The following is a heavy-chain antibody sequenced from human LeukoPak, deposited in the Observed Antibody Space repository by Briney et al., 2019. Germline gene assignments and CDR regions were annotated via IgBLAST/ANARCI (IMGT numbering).Heavy chain of an antibody. CDR3: AKQPRNYYGSGSPDAFDI. CDR1: GFTFSSYG. CDR2: IRYDGSNK. D-gene: IGHD3-10*01. J-gene: IGHJ3*02. Sequence: GGSLRLSCAASGFTFSSYGMHWVRQAPGKGLEWVAFIRYDGSNKYYADSVKGRFTISRDNSKNTLYLQMNSLRAEDTAVYYCAKQPRNYYGSGSPDAFDIWGQGTMVTVSS. V-gene: IGHV3-30*02.